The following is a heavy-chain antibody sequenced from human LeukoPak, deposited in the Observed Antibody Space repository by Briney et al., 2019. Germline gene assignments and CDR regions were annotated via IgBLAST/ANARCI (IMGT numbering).Heavy chain of an antibody. J-gene: IGHJ4*02. D-gene: IGHD3-22*01. CDR2: ISSSGSTI. Sequence: GSLRLSCAASGFTFSDYYMSWIRQAPGKGLEWVSYISSSGSTIYYADSVKGRFTISRDNAKNSLYLQMNSLRAEDTAAYYCARDTPYYYDSSGYHDYWGQGTLVTVSS. V-gene: IGHV3-11*01. CDR3: ARDTPYYYDSSGYHDY. CDR1: GFTFSDYY.